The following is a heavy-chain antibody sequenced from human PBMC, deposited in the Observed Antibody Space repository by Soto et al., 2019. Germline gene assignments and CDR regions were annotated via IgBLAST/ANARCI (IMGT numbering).Heavy chain of an antibody. Sequence: ASVKVSCSASGYTFTNYYIHRLRQAPGQGLEWMGLINPSSGSTTYAQKFRGRVTMTRDTSTSTVYMDLSGLRSEDTAMYYCARFPAAAGDYYYGLDVWGQGTTVTVSS. CDR3: ARFPAAAGDYYYGLDV. CDR1: GYTFTNYY. D-gene: IGHD6-13*01. CDR2: INPSSGST. J-gene: IGHJ6*02. V-gene: IGHV1-46*01.